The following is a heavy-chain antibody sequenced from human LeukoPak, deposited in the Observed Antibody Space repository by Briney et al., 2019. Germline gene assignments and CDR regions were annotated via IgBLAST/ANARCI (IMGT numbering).Heavy chain of an antibody. V-gene: IGHV4-34*01. CDR3: ARLGIVVVPAANWFDP. CDR1: GGSFSGYY. Sequence: SETLSLTCAVYGGSFSGYYWSWIRQPPGKGPEWIGEINHSGSTNYNPSLKSRVTISVDTSKNQFSLKLSSVTAADTAVYYCARLGIVVVPAANWFDPWGQGTLVTVSS. CDR2: INHSGST. J-gene: IGHJ5*02. D-gene: IGHD2-2*01.